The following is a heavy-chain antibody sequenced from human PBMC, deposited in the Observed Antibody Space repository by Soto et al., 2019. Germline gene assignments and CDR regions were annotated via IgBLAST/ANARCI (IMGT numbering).Heavy chain of an antibody. CDR2: IIPIFGTA. CDR1: GGTFSSYA. CDR3: ARDPPYSSSWYVDYYYYGMDV. V-gene: IGHV1-69*06. Sequence: QVQLVQSGAEVKKPGSSVKVSCKASGGTFSSYAISWVRQAPGQGLEWMGGIIPIFGTANYAQKFQGRVTITADKSTSTAYMELSSLRSEDTAVYYCARDPPYSSSWYVDYYYYGMDVWGQGTTVTVPS. D-gene: IGHD6-13*01. J-gene: IGHJ6*02.